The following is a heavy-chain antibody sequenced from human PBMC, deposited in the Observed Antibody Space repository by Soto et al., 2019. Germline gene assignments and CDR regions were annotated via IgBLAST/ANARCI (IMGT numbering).Heavy chain of an antibody. J-gene: IGHJ3*02. D-gene: IGHD1-26*01. CDR1: GDTFSSYT. Sequence: ASVKVSCKASGDTFSSYTISWVRQAPGQGLEWMGRIIPILDITNSARKFQGRVTITADKSTSTAYMELSSLRSEDTAVYYCARDILGPTTFRMNAFEIWGQGTMVTVSS. CDR3: ARDILGPTTFRMNAFEI. V-gene: IGHV1-69*02. CDR2: IIPILDIT.